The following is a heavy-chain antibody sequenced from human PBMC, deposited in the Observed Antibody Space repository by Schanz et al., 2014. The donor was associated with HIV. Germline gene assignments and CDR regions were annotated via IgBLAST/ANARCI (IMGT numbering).Heavy chain of an antibody. Sequence: EVHLVESGGVVVQPGGSLRLACVVSGFTFTDYSLHWVRQVPGKGLEWLSVISSDGGHSYYADSVKGRFTISRDNAKNSLYLQMNNLRSEDTALYYCAKDRGGGSGMVTNYYYGMDVWGQGTTVTVSS. CDR3: AKDRGGGSGMVTNYYYGMDV. V-gene: IGHV3-43*01. D-gene: IGHD5-18*01. J-gene: IGHJ6*02. CDR1: GFTFTDYS. CDR2: ISSDGGHS.